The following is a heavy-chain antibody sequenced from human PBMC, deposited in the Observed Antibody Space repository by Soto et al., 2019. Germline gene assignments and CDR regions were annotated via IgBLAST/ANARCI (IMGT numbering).Heavy chain of an antibody. CDR2: VYNSGST. CDR1: GGSISSYH. J-gene: IGHJ6*03. D-gene: IGHD2-2*01. V-gene: IGHV4-59*01. CDR3: AREMGYCTTTSCHAGPLYYYMDV. Sequence: QVQLQESGPGLVKPSETLSLTCTVSGGSISSYHWSWIRQPPGKGLEWIGEVYNSGSTNYNPSLNNRVTISADTSKNHLSLSLSSVTAADTAVYFCAREMGYCTTTSCHAGPLYYYMDVWGKGTTVTVSS.